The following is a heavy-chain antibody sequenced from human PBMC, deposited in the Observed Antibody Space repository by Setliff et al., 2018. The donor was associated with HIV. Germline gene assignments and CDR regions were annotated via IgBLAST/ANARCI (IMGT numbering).Heavy chain of an antibody. CDR2: INWSGDTT. J-gene: IGHJ3*02. D-gene: IGHD3-3*02. CDR3: VKVRAVSISDGFDI. Sequence: GGSLRLSCAVSGITLEHYGMSWVRQAPGKGPEWVSGINWSGDTTGYADSVRGRFTISRDNAKSSLFLQMNSLRAEDTAFYYCVKVRAVSISDGFDIWGQGTMVTVSS. V-gene: IGHV3-20*04. CDR1: GITLEHYG.